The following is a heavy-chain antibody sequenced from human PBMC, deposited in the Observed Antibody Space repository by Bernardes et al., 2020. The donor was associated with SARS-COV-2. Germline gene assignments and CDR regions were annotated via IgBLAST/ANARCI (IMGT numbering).Heavy chain of an antibody. CDR3: ARDITSVDSYGYGGLGYFDY. CDR2: IYYSGST. V-gene: IGHV4-59*01. CDR1: GGSISSYY. Sequence: SETLSLTCTVSGGSISSYYWSWIRQPPGKGLEWIGYIYYSGSTKYNPSLKSRVTISVDTSKNQFSLKLSSVTAADTAVYYCARDITSVDSYGYGGLGYFDYWGQGTLVTVSS. D-gene: IGHD5-18*01. J-gene: IGHJ4*02.